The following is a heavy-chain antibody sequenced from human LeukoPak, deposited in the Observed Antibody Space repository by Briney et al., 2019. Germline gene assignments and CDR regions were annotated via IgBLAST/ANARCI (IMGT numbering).Heavy chain of an antibody. D-gene: IGHD2-15*01. V-gene: IGHV1-46*01. J-gene: IGHJ4*02. Sequence: ASAKVSCKASGYTFTGYYMHWVRQAPGQGLEWMGIINPSGGSTSYAQKFQGRVTMTRDTSTSTVYMELSSLRSEDTAVYYCAREPYCSGGSCYFDYWGQGTLVTVSS. CDR3: AREPYCSGGSCYFDY. CDR2: INPSGGST. CDR1: GYTFTGYY.